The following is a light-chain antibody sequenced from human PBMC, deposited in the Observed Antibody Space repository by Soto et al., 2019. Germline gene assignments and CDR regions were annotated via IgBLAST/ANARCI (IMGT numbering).Light chain of an antibody. V-gene: IGKV3-15*01. CDR2: AAS. CDR1: QSVSNN. Sequence: EIAMTRSPATLSVCPVERVTVSFRASQSVSNNYLAWYQQKPGQAPRLLIYAASTRATGIPARFSGSGSGTEFTLTISSLKSEDFAVYYCQQYNNWSFGQGTRLEIK. J-gene: IGKJ5*01. CDR3: QQYNNWS.